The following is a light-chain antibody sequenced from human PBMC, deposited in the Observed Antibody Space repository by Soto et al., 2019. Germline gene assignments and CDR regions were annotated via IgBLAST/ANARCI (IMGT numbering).Light chain of an antibody. CDR1: SGHSSYA. J-gene: IGLJ2*01. Sequence: QPVLTQSPSASASLGASVKLTCTLSSGHSSYAIAWHQQQPEKGPRYLMTLNSDGSHSKGDGIPDRFSGSSSGAERYLTISSLQSEAEADYYCQTWGTDIVVFGGGTKLTVL. CDR2: LNSDGSH. CDR3: QTWGTDIVV. V-gene: IGLV4-69*01.